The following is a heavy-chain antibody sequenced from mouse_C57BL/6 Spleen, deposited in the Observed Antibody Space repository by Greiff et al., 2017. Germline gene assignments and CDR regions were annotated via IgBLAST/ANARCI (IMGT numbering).Heavy chain of an antibody. V-gene: IGHV10-1*01. D-gene: IGHD1-1*01. CDR2: IRSKSNNYAT. J-gene: IGHJ4*01. Sequence: EVKLMESGGGLVQPKGSLKLSCAASGFSFNTYAMNWVRQAPGKGLEWVARIRSKSNNYATYYADSVKDRFTISRDDSESMLYLQMNNLKTEDTAMYYCGRHPPPDYYGTPYAMDYWGQGTSVTVSS. CDR3: GRHPPPDYYGTPYAMDY. CDR1: GFSFNTYA.